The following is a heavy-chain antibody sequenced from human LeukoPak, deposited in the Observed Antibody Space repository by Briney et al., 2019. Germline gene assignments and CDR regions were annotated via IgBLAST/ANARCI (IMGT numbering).Heavy chain of an antibody. V-gene: IGHV6-1*01. D-gene: IGHD6-6*01. CDR3: ARGQSSSSDFRFDY. CDR2: TYYRSKWSN. J-gene: IGHJ4*02. CDR1: GDSFSSNIAA. Sequence: SQTLSLTCAISGDSFSSNIAAWNWIRQSPSRGLEWLGRTYYRSKWSNDYAVSVKSRISINPDTSKNQFSLQLNSVTPEDTAVYYCARGQSSSSDFRFDYWGRGTLVTVS.